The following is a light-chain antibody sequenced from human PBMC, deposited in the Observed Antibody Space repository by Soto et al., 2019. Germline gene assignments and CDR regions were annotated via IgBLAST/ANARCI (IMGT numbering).Light chain of an antibody. V-gene: IGKV3-20*01. CDR2: GAS. CDR1: QSVSSTY. Sequence: EIVLTQSPGTLSLSPGERATLSCRASQSVSSTYIAWYQQNPGQAPRLLIYGASSSATGIPDRFSGSGSGTDFTLTISRLEPEDFAVYFCKQSGRSPPFTFCQGTKVEIK. J-gene: IGKJ2*01. CDR3: KQSGRSPPFT.